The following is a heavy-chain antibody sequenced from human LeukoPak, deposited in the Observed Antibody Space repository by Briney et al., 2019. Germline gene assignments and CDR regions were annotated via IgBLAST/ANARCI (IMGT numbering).Heavy chain of an antibody. Sequence: GGSLRLSCAASGFTFSDYYMSWIRQAPGKGLEWVSYISSSGSTIYYADSVKGRFTISRDNSKNTLFLQMNSLRAEDTAVYYCARETRVRWTDYWGQGILVTVSS. CDR2: ISSSGSTI. J-gene: IGHJ4*02. CDR1: GFTFSDYY. CDR3: ARETRVRWTDY. V-gene: IGHV3-11*04. D-gene: IGHD5-24*01.